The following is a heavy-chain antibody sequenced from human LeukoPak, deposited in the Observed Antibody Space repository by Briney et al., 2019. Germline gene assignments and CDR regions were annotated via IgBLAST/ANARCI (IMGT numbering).Heavy chain of an antibody. CDR1: GCTFRSYA. Sequence: ASLKVSCKASGCTFRSYAISWVRQAPGQGLEWMGGIIPIFGTANYAQKFQGRVTITADESTSTAYMELSSLRSEDTAVYYCAAPHQSRSMDVWGQGTTVTVSS. J-gene: IGHJ6*02. CDR3: AAPHQSRSMDV. CDR2: IIPIFGTA. V-gene: IGHV1-69*13.